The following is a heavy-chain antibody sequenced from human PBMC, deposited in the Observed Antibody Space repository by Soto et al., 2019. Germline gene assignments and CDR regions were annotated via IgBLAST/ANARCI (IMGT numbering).Heavy chain of an antibody. Sequence: QVQLQGSGPGLVKPSETLSLTCTVSGGSISSHYWSWIRQPPGQGLEWIGYIYYSGSTNYNPSLNSRVTISVNTSNIQFSLRLSSVTAADTAVYFCARLDGYDHYFDYLGQGALVTVSS. CDR3: ARLDGYDHYFDY. D-gene: IGHD5-12*01. CDR2: IYYSGST. CDR1: GGSISSHY. V-gene: IGHV4-59*08. J-gene: IGHJ4*02.